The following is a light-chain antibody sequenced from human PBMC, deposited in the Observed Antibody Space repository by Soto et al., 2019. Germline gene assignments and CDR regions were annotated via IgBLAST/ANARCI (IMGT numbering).Light chain of an antibody. J-gene: IGKJ1*01. V-gene: IGKV1-39*01. CDR1: QSISSY. Sequence: DIQMTQSPSSLSASVGDRVTITCRASQSISSYLNWYQQKPGKAPKLLIYAASSLQSGVPSRFSGSGSGTEFTLTISSLQPEDFATYYCQQSYRTSWTFGQGTKVEIK. CDR3: QQSYRTSWT. CDR2: AAS.